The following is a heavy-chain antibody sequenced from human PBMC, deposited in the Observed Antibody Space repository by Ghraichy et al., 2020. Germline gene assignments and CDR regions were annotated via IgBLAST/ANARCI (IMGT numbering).Heavy chain of an antibody. CDR3: ARQGVDITIFRVVIRNWFDP. Sequence: SETLSLTCTVSGGSISSSSYYWGWIRQPPGKGLEWIGSIDYSGSTYYNPSLKSRVTISVDTSKNQFSLKLSSVTAADTAVYYCARQGVDITIFRVVIRNWFDPWGRGTLVTVSS. CDR1: GGSISSSSYY. D-gene: IGHD3-3*01. J-gene: IGHJ5*02. CDR2: IDYSGST. V-gene: IGHV4-39*01.